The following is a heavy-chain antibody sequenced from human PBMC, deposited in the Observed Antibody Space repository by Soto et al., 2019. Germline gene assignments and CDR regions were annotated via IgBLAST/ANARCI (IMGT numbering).Heavy chain of an antibody. CDR1: GGSFSGYY. Sequence: SEPLCLNSAVYGGSFSGYYWSWIRQPPGKGLEWIGEINHSGSTNYNPSLKSRVTISVDTSKNQFSLKLSSLTAADTAVYYCAREPGSEGYSYGYYFDYWGQGTLVTVS. J-gene: IGHJ4*02. D-gene: IGHD5-18*01. CDR3: AREPGSEGYSYGYYFDY. CDR2: INHSGST. V-gene: IGHV4-34*01.